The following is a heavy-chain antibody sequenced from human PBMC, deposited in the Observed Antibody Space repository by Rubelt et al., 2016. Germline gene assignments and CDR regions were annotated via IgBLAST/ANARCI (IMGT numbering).Heavy chain of an antibody. CDR1: GYTFTSYG. D-gene: IGHD6-6*01. CDR3: ARDRIRIAARQGWYFDL. CDR2: ISAYNGNT. J-gene: IGHJ2*01. Sequence: QVQLVQSGAEVKKPGASVKVSCKASGYTFTSYGISWVRQAPGQGLEWMGWISAYNGNTNYAQKLEGGVSMTTETATGTGYMELRSLRADDRAVYYCARDRIRIAARQGWYFDLWGRGTLVTVSS. V-gene: IGHV1-18*01.